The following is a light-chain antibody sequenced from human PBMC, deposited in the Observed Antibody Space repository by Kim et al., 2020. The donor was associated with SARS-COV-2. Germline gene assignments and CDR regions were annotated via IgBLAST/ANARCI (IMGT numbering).Light chain of an antibody. Sequence: EIVMTQSPATLSVSPGERATLSCRASQSVSSNLAWYQQKPGQAPRLLIYGASTRATGIPDRFSGSGSGTEFTLTISSLRSADIAVYYCQQYSDWHLTFCGGTKVCIK. V-gene: IGKV3-15*01. CDR2: GAS. CDR1: QSVSSN. CDR3: QQYSDWHLT. J-gene: IGKJ4*01.